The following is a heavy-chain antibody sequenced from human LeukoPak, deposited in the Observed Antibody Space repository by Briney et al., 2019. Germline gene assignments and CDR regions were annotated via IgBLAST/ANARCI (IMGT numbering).Heavy chain of an antibody. J-gene: IGHJ5*02. CDR2: ISSSGSTI. Sequence: GGSLRLSCAASSFTFSNAWMNWVRRAPGKGLEWVSYISSSGSTIYYADSVKGRSTISRDNAKNSLYLQMNSLRAEDTAVYYCARDLTNYGSGSYTFDPWGQGTLVTVSS. V-gene: IGHV3-11*01. CDR1: SFTFSNAW. D-gene: IGHD3-10*01. CDR3: ARDLTNYGSGSYTFDP.